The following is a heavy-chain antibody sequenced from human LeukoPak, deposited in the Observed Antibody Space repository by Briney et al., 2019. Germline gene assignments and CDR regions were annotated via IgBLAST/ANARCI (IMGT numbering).Heavy chain of an antibody. J-gene: IGHJ6*02. CDR1: GYTFTSYY. Sequence: ASVKVSCKASGYTFTSYYMHWVRQAPGQGLEWMGIINPSGGSTSYAQKFQGRVTMTRDTSTSTVYMELSSLRSEDTAVYYCASRYSSSSRPPYYYYYGMDVWGQGTTVTVSS. V-gene: IGHV1-46*01. CDR2: INPSGGST. D-gene: IGHD6-6*01. CDR3: ASRYSSSSRPPYYYYYGMDV.